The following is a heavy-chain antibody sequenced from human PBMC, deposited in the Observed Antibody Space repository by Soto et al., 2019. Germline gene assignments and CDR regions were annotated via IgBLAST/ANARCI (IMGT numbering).Heavy chain of an antibody. CDR3: ARDLTHYGDYEIRWFDP. V-gene: IGHV1-3*01. CDR1: GYTFTSYY. D-gene: IGHD4-17*01. CDR2: INAGNGNT. J-gene: IGHJ5*02. Sequence: ASVKVSCKASGYTFTSYYMHWVRQAPGQRLEWMGWINAGNGNTKYSQKFQGRVTITADKSTSTAYMELSSLRSEDTAVYYCARDLTHYGDYEIRWFDPWGQGTLVTVSS.